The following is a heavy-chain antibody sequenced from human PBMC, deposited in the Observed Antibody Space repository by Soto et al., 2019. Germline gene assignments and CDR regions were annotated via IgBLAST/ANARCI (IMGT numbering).Heavy chain of an antibody. CDR1: VFTFTRYS. V-gene: IGHV3-21*06. Sequence: RGSLRLSCAASVFTFTRYSMTWVRQAPGKGLEWVSSISSTTNYIYYGDSMKGRFTISIDNAKNSLYLEMNSLRAEDTAVYYCARESEDLTSNFDDWGQGTLVTGSS. J-gene: IGHJ4*02. CDR2: ISSTTNYI. CDR3: ARESEDLTSNFDD.